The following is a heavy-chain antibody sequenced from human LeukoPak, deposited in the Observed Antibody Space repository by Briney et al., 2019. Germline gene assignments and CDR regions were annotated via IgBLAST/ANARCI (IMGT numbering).Heavy chain of an antibody. Sequence: SETLSLTCTVSGGSISSGDYYWSWIRQPPGKGLEWIGYIYYSGSTYYNPSLKSRVTISVDTSKNQFSLKLSSVTAADTAVYYCARSLPGVTPYSFYFDYWGQGTLVTVSS. V-gene: IGHV4-30-4*01. D-gene: IGHD4-23*01. J-gene: IGHJ4*02. CDR2: IYYSGST. CDR1: GGSISSGDYY. CDR3: ARSLPGVTPYSFYFDY.